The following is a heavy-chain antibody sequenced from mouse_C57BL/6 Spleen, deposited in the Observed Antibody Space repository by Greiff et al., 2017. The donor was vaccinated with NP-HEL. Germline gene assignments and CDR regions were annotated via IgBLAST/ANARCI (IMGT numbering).Heavy chain of an antibody. CDR2: IYPGDGDT. CDR3: ARDDYDAGFAY. Sequence: VQLVESGPELVKPGASVKISCKASGYAFSSSWMNWVKQRPGKGLEWIGRIYPGDGDTNYNGKFKGKATLTADKSSSTAYMQLSSLTSEDSAVYFCARDDYDAGFAYWGQGTLVTVSA. D-gene: IGHD2-4*01. CDR1: GYAFSSSW. V-gene: IGHV1-82*01. J-gene: IGHJ3*01.